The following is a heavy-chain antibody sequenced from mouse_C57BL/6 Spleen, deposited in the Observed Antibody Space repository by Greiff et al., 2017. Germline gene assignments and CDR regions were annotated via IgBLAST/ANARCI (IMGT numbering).Heavy chain of an antibody. V-gene: IGHV1-64*01. CDR2: MHPNSGST. CDR1: GYTFTSYW. J-gene: IGHJ2*01. CDR3: AREVQRDIDY. Sequence: VQPQQPGAELVKPAPSLKLSCKASGYTFTSYWMYRVKQRSAPGQEWIGMMHPNSGSTNYNEKFKSKATLTLDKSSSTAYMQLSRLTSEDTAVYYCAREVQRDIDYWGRGTARRVSS. D-gene: IGHD2-14*01.